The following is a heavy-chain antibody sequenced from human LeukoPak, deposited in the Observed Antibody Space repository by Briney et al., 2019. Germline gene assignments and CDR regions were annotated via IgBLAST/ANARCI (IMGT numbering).Heavy chain of an antibody. CDR2: ISGSGGST. CDR1: GFTFGNFV. Sequence: PGGSLRLSCAASGFTFGNFVMSWVRQAPGKGLEWVSAISGSGGSTYYADSVKGRFTISRDNSKNTLYLQMNSLRAEDTAVYYCAKDPDIVATPTFDYWGQGTLVTVSS. D-gene: IGHD5-12*01. CDR3: AKDPDIVATPTFDY. J-gene: IGHJ4*02. V-gene: IGHV3-23*01.